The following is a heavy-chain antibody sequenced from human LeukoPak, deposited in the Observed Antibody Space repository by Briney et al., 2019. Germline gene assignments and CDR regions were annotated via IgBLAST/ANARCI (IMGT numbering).Heavy chain of an antibody. CDR3: AKNPRYYYDSSGYLGYFDY. J-gene: IGHJ4*02. D-gene: IGHD3-22*01. V-gene: IGHV3-23*01. CDR1: GFTFSSYA. Sequence: GGSLRLSCAASGFTFSSYAMSWVRQAPGKGLEWVSAISGSGGSTYYADSVKGRFTISRDNSKNTLYLQMNSPRAEDTAVYYCAKNPRYYYDSSGYLGYFDYWGQGTLVTVSS. CDR2: ISGSGGST.